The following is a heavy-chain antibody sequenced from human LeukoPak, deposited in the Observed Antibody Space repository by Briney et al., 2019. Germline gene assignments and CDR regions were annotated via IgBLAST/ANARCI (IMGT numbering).Heavy chain of an antibody. CDR1: GYTFTGYY. Sequence: ASVSVSYKASGYTFTGYYMHWVRQAPGQWLEWMGWINPNSGDTNYSQEFQGRVSMTRDTSINTAYMELSRLTSDDTAVYYCARDLYSSGWTDAFDIWGQGTMVTVSS. V-gene: IGHV1-2*02. J-gene: IGHJ3*02. CDR2: INPNSGDT. D-gene: IGHD6-19*01. CDR3: ARDLYSSGWTDAFDI.